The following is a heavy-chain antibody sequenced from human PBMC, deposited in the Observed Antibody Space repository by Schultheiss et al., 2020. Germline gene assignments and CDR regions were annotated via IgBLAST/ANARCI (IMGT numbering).Heavy chain of an antibody. J-gene: IGHJ5*02. CDR1: GGSFSGYY. CDR2: INHSGST. D-gene: IGHD2-2*01. Sequence: SETLSLTCAVYGGSFSGYYWSWIRQPPGKGLEWIGEINHSGSTNYNPSLKSRVTISVDTSKNQFSLKLSSVTAADTAVYYCARDERGYCSSTSCSNWFDPWGQGTLVTVSS. CDR3: ARDERGYCSSTSCSNWFDP. V-gene: IGHV4-34*01.